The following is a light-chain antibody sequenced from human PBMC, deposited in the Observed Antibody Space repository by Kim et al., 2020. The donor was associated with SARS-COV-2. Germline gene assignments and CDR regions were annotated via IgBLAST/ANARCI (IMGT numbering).Light chain of an antibody. CDR3: QSYDSSLSALV. V-gene: IGLV1-40*01. J-gene: IGLJ2*01. CDR2: ANS. Sequence: RVTISCTGSSSNIGAGYDVHWYLQLPGTAPKLLIYANSNRPSGVPDRFSGSKSGTSASLAITGLQAEDETDYFCQSYDSSLSALVFGGGTQLTVL. CDR1: SSNIGAGYD.